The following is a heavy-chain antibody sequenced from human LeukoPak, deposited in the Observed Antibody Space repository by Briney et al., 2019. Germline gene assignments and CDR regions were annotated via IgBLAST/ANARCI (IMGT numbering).Heavy chain of an antibody. Sequence: GGSLRLSCAASGFTFSSYAMSWVRQAPGQGLEWVSATSGSGGSTYYADSVKGRFTISRDNSKNTLYLQMNSLKIEDTAVYYCSTANKGYFSWGQGTLVTVSS. CDR1: GFTFSSYA. D-gene: IGHD1-26*01. J-gene: IGHJ5*02. CDR2: TSGSGGST. V-gene: IGHV3-23*01. CDR3: STANKGYFS.